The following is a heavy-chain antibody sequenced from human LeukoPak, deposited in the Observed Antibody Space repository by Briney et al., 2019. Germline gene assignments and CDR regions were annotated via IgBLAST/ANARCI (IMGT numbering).Heavy chain of an antibody. J-gene: IGHJ4*02. CDR1: DGSISRSSYY. D-gene: IGHD3-3*01. CDR3: ARSGYPGRLLDY. V-gene: IGHV4-39*07. CDR2: IYYSGST. Sequence: PSETLSLTCSVSDGSISRSSYYWDWIRQPPGKGLEWIGSIYYSGSTYSNPSLKSRVTISVDTSKNQFSLNLSSVTAADTAVYYCARSGYPGRLLDYWGQGTLVTVSS.